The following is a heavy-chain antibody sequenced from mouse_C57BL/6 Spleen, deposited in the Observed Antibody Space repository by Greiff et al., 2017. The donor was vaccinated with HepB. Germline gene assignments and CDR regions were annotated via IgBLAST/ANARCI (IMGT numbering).Heavy chain of an antibody. V-gene: IGHV14-4*01. CDR2: IDPENGDT. CDR3: TNYGKGDY. J-gene: IGHJ2*01. CDR1: GFNIKDDY. Sequence: EVQLQQSGAELVRPGASVKLSCTASGFNIKDDYMHWVKQRPEQGLEWIGWIDPENGDTEYASKFQGKATITADTSSNTAYLQLSSLTSEDTAVYYCTNYGKGDYWGQGTTLTVSS. D-gene: IGHD2-1*01.